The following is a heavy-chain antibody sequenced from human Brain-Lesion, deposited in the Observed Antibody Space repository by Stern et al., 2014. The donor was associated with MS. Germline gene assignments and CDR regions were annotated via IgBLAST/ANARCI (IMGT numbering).Heavy chain of an antibody. CDR1: GGSISSSNW. CDR3: ARFPASRPHVFDS. J-gene: IGHJ4*02. CDR2: SDHSGST. D-gene: IGHD6-13*01. Sequence: VQLVESGPGLVKPSGTLSLTCAVSGGSISSSNWWSWVRQSPGKGLEWIGESDHSGSTIYNPSLKSRVTVSVDKSKNRFSLNLRLVTAADTAVYFCARFPASRPHVFDSWGQGTLVTVSS. V-gene: IGHV4-4*02.